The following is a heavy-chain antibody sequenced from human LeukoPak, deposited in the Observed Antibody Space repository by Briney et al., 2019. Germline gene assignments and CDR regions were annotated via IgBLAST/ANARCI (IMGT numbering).Heavy chain of an antibody. V-gene: IGHV3-11*01. CDR3: ARLSYDYVWGSYRYQTEADY. CDR1: GFTFDDDG. CDR2: ISSSGSTI. J-gene: IGHJ4*02. Sequence: GGSLRLSCAASGFTFDDDGMSWVRQAPGKGLEWVSYISSSGSTIYYADSVKGRFTISRDNAKNSLYLQMNSLRAEDTAVYYCARLSYDYVWGSYRYQTEADYWGQGTLVTVSS. D-gene: IGHD3-16*02.